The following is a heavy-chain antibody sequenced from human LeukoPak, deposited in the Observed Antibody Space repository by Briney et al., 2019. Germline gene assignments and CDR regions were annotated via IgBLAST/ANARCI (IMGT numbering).Heavy chain of an antibody. CDR3: AKDSAYDSSGAFDY. D-gene: IGHD3-22*01. CDR2: ISYDGSNK. CDR1: GFTFSSYG. V-gene: IGHV3-30*18. J-gene: IGHJ4*02. Sequence: GGSLRLSCAASGFTFSSYGMHWVCQAPGKGLEWVAVISYDGSNKYYADSVKGRFTISRDNSKNTLYLQMNSLRAEDTAVYYCAKDSAYDSSGAFDYWGQGTLVTVSS.